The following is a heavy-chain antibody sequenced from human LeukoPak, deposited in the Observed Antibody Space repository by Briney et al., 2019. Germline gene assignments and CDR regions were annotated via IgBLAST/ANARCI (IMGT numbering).Heavy chain of an antibody. CDR1: GASISSNNW. CDR3: ASRRAGAPYFDY. J-gene: IGHJ4*02. D-gene: IGHD1-26*01. CDR2: IHHTGST. V-gene: IGHV4-4*02. Sequence: SGTLSLTCAVSGASISSNNWWSWVRQPPGKGLEWIGEIHHTGSTDYNPSLKSRVTILVDKSRNQSSLKLSSVTAADTAVYYCASRRAGAPYFDYWGQGTLVTVSS.